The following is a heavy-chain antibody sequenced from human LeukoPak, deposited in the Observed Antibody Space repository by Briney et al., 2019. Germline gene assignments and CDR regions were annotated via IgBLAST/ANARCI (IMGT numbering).Heavy chain of an antibody. CDR2: FYDSGST. CDR1: GGSISSYYY. D-gene: IGHD1-14*01. CDR3: ARGYGRYNWFDP. Sequence: PSETLSLTCTVSGGSISSYYYWSWIRQPPGKGLEWIGYFYDSGSTNYNPSLKSRVTMSVDTSKNQFSLKLSSVTAADTAVYYCARGYGRYNWFDPWGQGTLVTVSS. J-gene: IGHJ5*02. V-gene: IGHV4-59*01.